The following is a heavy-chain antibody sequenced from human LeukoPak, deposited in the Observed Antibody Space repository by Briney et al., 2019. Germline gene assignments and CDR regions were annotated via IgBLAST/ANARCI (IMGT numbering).Heavy chain of an antibody. CDR2: ISYSGGA. V-gene: IGHV4-39*02. Sequence: SETLSLTCTVSGVSIISSNHYWGWTRQPPGKGLEWFGSISYSGGAAYNPSLRSRVTISVDTSKNQFSLKVNSVTAADTAVYYCAREVEYYDSSGYRPHAFDIWGQGTLVTVSS. J-gene: IGHJ3*02. D-gene: IGHD3-22*01. CDR3: AREVEYYDSSGYRPHAFDI. CDR1: GVSIISSNHY.